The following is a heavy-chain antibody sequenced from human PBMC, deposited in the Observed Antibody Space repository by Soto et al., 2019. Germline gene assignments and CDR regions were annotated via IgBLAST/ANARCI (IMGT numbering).Heavy chain of an antibody. J-gene: IGHJ4*02. V-gene: IGHV1-69*02. CDR2: IIPILGIA. Sequence: QVQLVQSGAEVKKPGSSVKVSCKASGGTFSSYTISWVRQAPGQGLEWMGRIIPILGIANYAQKFQGRVTITADKSTSTAYMKLSSLRSEDTAVYYCASYGPSLLHEYWGQGTLVTVSS. CDR3: ASYGPSLLHEY. CDR1: GGTFSSYT. D-gene: IGHD3-22*01.